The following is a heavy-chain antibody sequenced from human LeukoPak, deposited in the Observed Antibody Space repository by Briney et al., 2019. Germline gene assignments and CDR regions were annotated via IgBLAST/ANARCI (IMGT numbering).Heavy chain of an antibody. CDR3: TRGVVVTAIPRRRDWFDP. V-gene: IGHV1-8*01. D-gene: IGHD2-21*02. J-gene: IGHJ5*02. CDR2: MNPNSGNT. Sequence: ASVKVSCKASGYTFTSYDTNWVRQATGQGLEWMGWMNPNSGNTGYAQKFQGRVTMTRNTSISTAYMELSSLRSEDTAVYYCTRGVVVTAIPRRRDWFDPWGQGTLVTVSS. CDR1: GYTFTSYD.